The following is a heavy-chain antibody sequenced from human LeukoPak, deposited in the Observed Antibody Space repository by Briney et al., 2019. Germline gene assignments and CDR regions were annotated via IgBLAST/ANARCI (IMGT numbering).Heavy chain of an antibody. D-gene: IGHD3-9*01. CDR1: GFTFSTYW. Sequence: GGSLRLSCAASGFTFSTYWIHWVRQAPGKGLVWVSHINGDGSSTSYADSVKGRFAISRNNAKNTLYLQMNSLRAEDTAVYYCARTMTGAFFDYWGQGALATVSS. CDR3: ARTMTGAFFDY. V-gene: IGHV3-74*01. J-gene: IGHJ4*02. CDR2: INGDGSST.